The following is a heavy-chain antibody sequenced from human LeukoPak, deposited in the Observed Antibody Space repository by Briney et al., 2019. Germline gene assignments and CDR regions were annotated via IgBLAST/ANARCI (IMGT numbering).Heavy chain of an antibody. CDR2: IRSCGSTI. V-gene: IGHV3-11*04. J-gene: IGHJ4*02. Sequence: PGGSLRLSCAASGFTFSDYYMSWIRQAPGKGLEWVSYIRSCGSTIYCADSVKGRFTISRDNPKNTLYLQMTNPRVEDSAVYYCARVGDYENSGSQPFDYWGQGTLVTVPS. D-gene: IGHD3-22*01. CDR1: GFTFSDYY. CDR3: ARVGDYENSGSQPFDY.